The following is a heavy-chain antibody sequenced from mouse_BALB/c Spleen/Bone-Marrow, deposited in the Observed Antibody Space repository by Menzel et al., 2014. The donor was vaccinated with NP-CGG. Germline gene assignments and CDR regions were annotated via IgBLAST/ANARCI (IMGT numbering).Heavy chain of an antibody. D-gene: IGHD1-3*01. V-gene: IGHV5-6*02. CDR3: AKGVEGNRAWFDW. CDR2: ISSDGSYT. J-gene: IGHJ3*02. Sequence: EVKLVESGGKLEKPAGPPKLSCAASGFTFSSYGMSWGRQAQDRRLEGVATISSDGSYTYYPDSVKGRFNISRDNAKNTLFLQMCSLKSEDTAMDCCAKGVEGNRAWFDWWGQGTL. CDR1: GFTFSSYG.